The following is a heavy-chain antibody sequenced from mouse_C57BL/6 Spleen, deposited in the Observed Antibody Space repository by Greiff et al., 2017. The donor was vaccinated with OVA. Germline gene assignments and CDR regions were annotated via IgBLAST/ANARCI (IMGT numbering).Heavy chain of an antibody. Sequence: VLLVESGAELVKPGASVKISCKASGYAFNSYWMNWVKQRPGKGLAWIGQIYPGAGVTAYSGQFKGNATLTADKSSSTAYMQLSSLTSEDSAVYFCARSGTWTFDYWGQGTTLTVSS. CDR1: GYAFNSYW. CDR3: ARSGTWTFDY. D-gene: IGHD2-14*01. J-gene: IGHJ2*01. CDR2: IYPGAGVT. V-gene: IGHV1-80*01.